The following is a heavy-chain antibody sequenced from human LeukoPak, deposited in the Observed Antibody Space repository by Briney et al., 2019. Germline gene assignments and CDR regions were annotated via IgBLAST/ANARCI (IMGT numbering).Heavy chain of an antibody. CDR1: GFTFSSYA. CDR3: ARAAKSGQQLVWLDP. CDR2: ISYDGSNK. V-gene: IGHV3-30-3*01. J-gene: IGHJ5*02. Sequence: GGSLRLSCAASGFTFSSYAMHWVRQAPGKGLEWVAVISYDGSNKYYADSVKGRFTISRGNSKNTLYLQMNSLRAEDTAVYHCARAAKSGQQLVWLDPWGQGTLVTVSS. D-gene: IGHD6-13*01.